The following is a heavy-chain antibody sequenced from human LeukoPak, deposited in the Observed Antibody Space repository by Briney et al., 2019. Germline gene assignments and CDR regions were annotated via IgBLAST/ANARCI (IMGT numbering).Heavy chain of an antibody. CDR2: ISSSGNSI. J-gene: IGHJ4*02. V-gene: IGHV3-11*04. Sequence: PGGSLRLSCAASGFTFGDYYMSWIRQAPGKGLEWVSYISSSGNSISYADSVKGRFTISTDNAKNSLYLQMNSLRAEDTAVYYCARNPPDYYASGSYYKLGSCFDYWGQGTLVTVSS. CDR1: GFTFGDYY. CDR3: ARNPPDYYASGSYYKLGSCFDY. D-gene: IGHD3-10*01.